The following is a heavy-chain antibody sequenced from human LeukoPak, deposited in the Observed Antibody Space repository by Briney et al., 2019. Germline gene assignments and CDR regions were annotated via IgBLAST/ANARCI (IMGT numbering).Heavy chain of an antibody. D-gene: IGHD5-18*01. J-gene: IGHJ4*02. CDR3: LRVGDSWGYRYVLDY. CDR2: INTNSGNP. CDR1: GYTFSSHA. Sequence: GSVKVTCKACGYTFSSHAMNEVRPAPGQEREGMGCINTNSGNPTYARGFRERLVFPFETPVSTADVQVNNLKEDGTAVYYLLRVGDSWGYRYVLDYWGQGTQVTVSS. V-gene: IGHV7-4-1*02.